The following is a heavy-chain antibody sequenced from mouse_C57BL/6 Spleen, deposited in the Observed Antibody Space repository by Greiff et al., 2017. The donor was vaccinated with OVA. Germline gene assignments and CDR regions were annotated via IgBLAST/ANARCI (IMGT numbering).Heavy chain of an antibody. D-gene: IGHD2-4*01. J-gene: IGHJ1*03. CDR2: FYPGSGSI. CDR1: GYTFTEYT. Sequence: VQLQESGAELVKPGASVKLSCKASGYTFTEYTIHWVKQRSGQGLEWIGWFYPGSGSIKYNEKFKDKATLTAAKSSSTVYMALSRLTSEDSAVDFCARHGLYDYGSSLYWYFDVWGTGTTVTVSS. CDR3: ARHGLYDYGSSLYWYFDV. V-gene: IGHV1-62-2*01.